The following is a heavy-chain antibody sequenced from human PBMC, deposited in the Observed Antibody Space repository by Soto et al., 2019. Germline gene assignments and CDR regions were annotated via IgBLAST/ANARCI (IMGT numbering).Heavy chain of an antibody. D-gene: IGHD6-13*01. CDR2: ISGSGGST. V-gene: IGHV3-23*01. CDR1: GFTFSSYA. J-gene: IGHJ4*02. CDR3: AKPPARGAAAGTGPDYFDY. Sequence: GGSLRLSCAASGFTFSSYAMSWVRQAPGKGLEWVSAISGSGGSTYYADSVKGRFTISRDNSKNTLYLQMNSLRAEDTAVYYCAKPPARGAAAGTGPDYFDYWGQGTLVTVSS.